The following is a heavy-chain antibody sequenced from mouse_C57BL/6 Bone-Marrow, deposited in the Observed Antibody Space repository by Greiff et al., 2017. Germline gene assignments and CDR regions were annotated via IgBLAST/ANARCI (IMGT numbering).Heavy chain of an antibody. CDR1: GFNIKDDY. J-gene: IGHJ2*01. CDR2: IDPENGDT. CDR3: TTDGYGSSY. V-gene: IGHV14-4*01. Sequence: EVKLQESGAELVRPGASVKLSCTASGFNIKDDYMHWVKQRPEQGLEWIGWIDPENGDTEYASKFQGKATITADTSSNTAYLQLSSLTSEDTAVYYCTTDGYGSSYWGKGTTLTVSS. D-gene: IGHD1-1*01.